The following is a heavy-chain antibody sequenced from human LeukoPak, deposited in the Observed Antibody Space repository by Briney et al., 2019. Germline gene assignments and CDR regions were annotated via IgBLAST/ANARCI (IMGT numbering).Heavy chain of an antibody. CDR2: ICTACDT. V-gene: IGHV3-13*04. J-gene: IGHJ6*02. CDR3: ARERLERRRGDYYGMDV. CDR1: GFTFSSYD. D-gene: IGHD1-1*01. Sequence: PGDSLTLSCCVSGFTFSSYDMHWLRQATGRGLEWVSAICTACDTYLPGSVKGRFTIPRENAKHSLYLQMNSLRAGDTAVYYCARERLERRRGDYYGMDVWGQGTTGTVSS.